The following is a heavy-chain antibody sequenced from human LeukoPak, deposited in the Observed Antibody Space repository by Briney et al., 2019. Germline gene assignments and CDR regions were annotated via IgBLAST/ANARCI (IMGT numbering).Heavy chain of an antibody. CDR3: ARYPLWFGDPWFDP. CDR1: GGSISSGGYY. J-gene: IGHJ5*02. V-gene: IGHV4-31*03. D-gene: IGHD3-10*01. Sequence: PSETLSLTCTVSGGSISSGGYYWSWIRQHPGKGLEWIGYIYYSGSTYYNPSLKSRVTISVDTSKNQFSLKLSSVTAADTAVYYCARYPLWFGDPWFDPWGQGTLVTVSS. CDR2: IYYSGST.